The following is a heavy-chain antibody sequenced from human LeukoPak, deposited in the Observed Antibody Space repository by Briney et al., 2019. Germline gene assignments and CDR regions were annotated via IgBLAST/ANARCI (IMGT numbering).Heavy chain of an antibody. CDR1: GFTFSSYA. CDR3: AKPRPARIAAANYYFDY. CDR2: ISGSGGST. D-gene: IGHD6-13*01. J-gene: IGHJ4*02. Sequence: PGGSLRLSCAASGFTFSSYAMSWVRQAPGKGLGWVSAISGSGGSTYYADSVKGRFTISRDNSKNTLYLQMNSLRAEDTAVYYCAKPRPARIAAANYYFDYWGQGTLVTVSS. V-gene: IGHV3-23*01.